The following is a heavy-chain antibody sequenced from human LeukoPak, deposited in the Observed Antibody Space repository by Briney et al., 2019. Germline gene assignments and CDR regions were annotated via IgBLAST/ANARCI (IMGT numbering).Heavy chain of an antibody. D-gene: IGHD6-13*01. J-gene: IGHJ4*02. V-gene: IGHV3-30*18. Sequence: AGGSLRLSCEASGFKFSSYGMHWVRQAPGKGLEWVAVLSADGSHKQFADAVKDRFAISRDNSKETLYLQMNGLRSEDTAIYYCAKGGVSDRGSWYGDYFDYWGQGTLVTVSS. CDR1: GFKFSSYG. CDR3: AKGGVSDRGSWYGDYFDY. CDR2: LSADGSHK.